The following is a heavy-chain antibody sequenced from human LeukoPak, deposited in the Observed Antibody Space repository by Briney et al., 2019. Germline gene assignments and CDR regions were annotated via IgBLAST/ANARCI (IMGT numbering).Heavy chain of an antibody. V-gene: IGHV4-59*08. CDR1: GGSISSYY. CDR3: ARHRGHVGAFDV. Sequence: PSETLSLTCTVSGGSISSYYWSWIRQPPGKGLEWIGFIYYSGSTSYNPSLKSRVTISVDTSKNQFSLNLSSVTASETAVYYCARHRGHVGAFDVWGRGTMVTVSS. J-gene: IGHJ3*01. CDR2: IYYSGST.